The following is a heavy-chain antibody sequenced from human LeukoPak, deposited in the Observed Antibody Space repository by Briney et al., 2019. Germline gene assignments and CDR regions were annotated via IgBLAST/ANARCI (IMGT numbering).Heavy chain of an antibody. CDR1: GGTFSSYA. J-gene: IGHJ4*02. CDR3: ARDRIQLWSGYYFDY. V-gene: IGHV1-69*05. Sequence: LVKVSCKASGGTFSSYAISWVRQAPGQGLEWMGRIIPIFGTANYAQKFQGRVTITTDESTSTAYMELSSLRSEDTAVYYCARDRIQLWSGYYFDYWGQGTLVTVSS. D-gene: IGHD5-18*01. CDR2: IIPIFGTA.